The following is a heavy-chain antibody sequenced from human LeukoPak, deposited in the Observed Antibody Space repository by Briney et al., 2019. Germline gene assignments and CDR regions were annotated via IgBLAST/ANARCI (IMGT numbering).Heavy chain of an antibody. V-gene: IGHV1-2*02. CDR1: GYTFTGYY. CDR2: INPNSGGT. J-gene: IGHJ4*02. D-gene: IGHD2-21*01. Sequence: ASVKVSCKASGYTFTGYYMQWMRQAPGQGLEWMGWINPNSGGTNYAQKFQGRVTMTRDTSISTAYMELSRLRSDDTAVYYCARLPDCGGDCYFFDYWGQGTLVTVSS. CDR3: ARLPDCGGDCYFFDY.